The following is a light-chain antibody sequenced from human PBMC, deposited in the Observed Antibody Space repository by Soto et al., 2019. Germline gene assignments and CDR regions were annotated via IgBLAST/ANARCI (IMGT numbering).Light chain of an antibody. CDR3: SSYAASNTLGV. J-gene: IGLJ3*02. V-gene: IGLV2-8*01. Sequence: QSALTQPPSASGSPGQSVTISCTGTSSDVGAYNYVSWYQQHPGKVPKLIIYEVSKRPSGVPDRFSGSKSGNTVSLTVSGLQPEDEADYYCSSYAASNTLGVFGGGTKLTVL. CDR2: EVS. CDR1: SSDVGAYNY.